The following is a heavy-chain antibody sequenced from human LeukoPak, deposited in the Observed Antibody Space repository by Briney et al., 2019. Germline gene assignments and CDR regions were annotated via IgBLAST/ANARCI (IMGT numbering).Heavy chain of an antibody. CDR1: GFTFSSYA. Sequence: PGGSLRLSCAASGFTFSSYAMSWVRQAPGKGLEWASTISGSGGSTYYADSAKGRFTISRDNSKNTLYLQMNSLRAEDTAVYYCAKDRMTTVTLVDYWGQGTLVTVSS. D-gene: IGHD4-17*01. V-gene: IGHV3-23*01. CDR2: ISGSGGST. J-gene: IGHJ4*02. CDR3: AKDRMTTVTLVDY.